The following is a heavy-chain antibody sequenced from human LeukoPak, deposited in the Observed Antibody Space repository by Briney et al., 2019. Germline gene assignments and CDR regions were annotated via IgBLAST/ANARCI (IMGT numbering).Heavy chain of an antibody. J-gene: IGHJ4*02. CDR1: GYTFINYF. V-gene: IGHV1-2*02. CDR3: ARDSDCTNGVCYRTDLDS. D-gene: IGHD2-8*01. CDR2: INPHSGDT. Sequence: ASVNVSCKASGYTFINYFVHWVRQAPGQGLQWMGWINPHSGDTNYAQNFQGRVTMTRDTSISTAYMELSRLTPDDTALYYCARDSDCTNGVCYRTDLDSWGQGTLVTVSS.